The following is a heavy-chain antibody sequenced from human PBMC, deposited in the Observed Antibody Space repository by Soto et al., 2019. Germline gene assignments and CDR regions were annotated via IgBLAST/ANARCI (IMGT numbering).Heavy chain of an antibody. V-gene: IGHV3-30*18. CDR1: GFTFSSYG. J-gene: IGHJ6*02. CDR2: ISYDGSNK. D-gene: IGHD1-26*01. CDR3: AKEGFDGATPYYYYGMDV. Sequence: QVQLVESGGGVVQPGRSLRLSCAASGFTFSSYGMHWVRQAPGKGLEWVAVISYDGSNKYYADSVKGRFTISRDNSKNTLYLPMNSQRAEDTAVYYCAKEGFDGATPYYYYGMDVWGQGTTVTVSS.